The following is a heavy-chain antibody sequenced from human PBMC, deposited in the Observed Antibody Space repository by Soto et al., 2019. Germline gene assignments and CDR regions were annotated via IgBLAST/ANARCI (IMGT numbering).Heavy chain of an antibody. J-gene: IGHJ6*04. V-gene: IGHV3-30*18. CDR2: ISYDGSNK. CDR1: GFTFSSYG. D-gene: IGHD6-13*01. CDR3: AKDQSHSTMDV. Sequence: GGSLRLSCAASGFTFSSYGMHWVRQAPGKGLEWVAVISYDGSNKYYADSVKGRFTISRDNSKNTLYLQMNSLRAEDTAVYYCAKDQSHSTMDVWGKGTTVTVSS.